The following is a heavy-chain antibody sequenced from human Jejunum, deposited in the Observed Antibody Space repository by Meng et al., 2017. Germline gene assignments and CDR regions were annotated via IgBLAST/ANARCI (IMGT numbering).Heavy chain of an antibody. V-gene: IGHV4-4*02. J-gene: IGHJ4*02. CDR3: ARKGGTYSTGHFPHFDY. D-gene: IGHD6-19*01. CDR2: IFRTGTS. CDR1: GDSISSDNW. Sequence: QVTRRGSGPGLVKPLGILFLTCAVSGDSISSDNWWSWVRQPPGKGPEWIGDIFRTGTSNYSPSLRSRVAIYMDKSKNQFSLSLNSVTAADTAVYYCARKGGTYSTGHFPHFDYWGQGTLVTVSS.